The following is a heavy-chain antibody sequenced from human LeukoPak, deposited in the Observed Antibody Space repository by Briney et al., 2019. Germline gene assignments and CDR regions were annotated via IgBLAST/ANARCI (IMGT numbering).Heavy chain of an antibody. J-gene: IGHJ6*02. Sequence: ASVKVSCKASGYNFISYYMHWVRQAPGQGLEWMGIINPSGGSTSYAQKFQDRVTMTRNTSTSTVYMELSSLKSEDTAVYYCAREDVVLVDAVRYQYYGMDVWGQGTTVTVSS. CDR3: AREDVVLVDAVRYQYYGMDV. CDR1: GYNFISYY. D-gene: IGHD2-8*01. CDR2: INPSGGST. V-gene: IGHV1-46*01.